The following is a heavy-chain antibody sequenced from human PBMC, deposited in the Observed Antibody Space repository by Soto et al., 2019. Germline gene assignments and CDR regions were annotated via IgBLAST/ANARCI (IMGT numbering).Heavy chain of an antibody. CDR2: ISGDGSST. Sequence: PGGSLRLSCAASGFTSSFYSMNWVRQAPGKGLEWVSRISGDGSSTTYADSVKGRFIISRDNAKNTLYLQMNSLRAEDTAVYYCTRPRYDGSGTPFDHWGQGTLVTVSS. V-gene: IGHV3-74*01. J-gene: IGHJ4*02. CDR1: GFTSSFYS. CDR3: TRPRYDGSGTPFDH. D-gene: IGHD3-22*01.